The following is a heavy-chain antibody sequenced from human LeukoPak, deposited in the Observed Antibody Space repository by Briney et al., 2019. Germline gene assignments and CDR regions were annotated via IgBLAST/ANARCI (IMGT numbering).Heavy chain of an antibody. Sequence: PSETLSLTCTVSGGSISSSSYYWGWIRQPPGKGLEWIGSIYYSGSTYYNPSLKSRVTISVDTSKNQFSLKLSSVTAADTAVYYCARDFSGGHYYDSSGYYYHSWFDPWGQGTLVTVSS. CDR1: GGSISSSSYY. CDR3: ARDFSGGHYYDSSGYYYHSWFDP. CDR2: IYYSGST. D-gene: IGHD3-22*01. J-gene: IGHJ5*02. V-gene: IGHV4-39*07.